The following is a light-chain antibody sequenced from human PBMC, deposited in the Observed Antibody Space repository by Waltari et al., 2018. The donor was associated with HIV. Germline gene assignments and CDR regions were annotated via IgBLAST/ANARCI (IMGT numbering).Light chain of an antibody. CDR3: CSYTIANTFV. CDR1: ISDVGIYNR. CDR2: EVT. Sequence: QSALTQPPSVSGSPGQSVTISCTGTISDVGIYNRVSWYQQSPGTAPKLIIFEVTKRPSGVPDRFSGSKSDNTASLTISGLQAEDEDDYYCCSYTIANTFVFGTGTMVTVL. J-gene: IGLJ1*01. V-gene: IGLV2-18*02.